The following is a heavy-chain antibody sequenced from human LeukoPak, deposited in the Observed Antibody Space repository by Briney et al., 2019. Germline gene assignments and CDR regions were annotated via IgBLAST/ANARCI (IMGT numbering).Heavy chain of an antibody. CDR1: GYTFTGYY. Sequence: ASVKVSCKASGYTFTGYYMHWVRQAPGQGLEWMGWINPNSGGTNYAQKFQGRVTMTRDTSISTAYMELSRLRSDDTAVYYCARDQGYDSSGHDAFDVWGQGTMVTVSS. D-gene: IGHD3-22*01. CDR2: INPNSGGT. V-gene: IGHV1-2*02. CDR3: ARDQGYDSSGHDAFDV. J-gene: IGHJ3*01.